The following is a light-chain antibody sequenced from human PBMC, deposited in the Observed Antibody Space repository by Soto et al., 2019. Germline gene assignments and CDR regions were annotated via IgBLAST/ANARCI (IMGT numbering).Light chain of an antibody. CDR3: QQYSTSLT. V-gene: IGKV3-20*01. CDR2: GIS. J-gene: IGKJ5*01. Sequence: EIVLTQSPGTLSLSPGERATLSCRTSQSITSRHLAWYQQRPGQAPSLLIYGISNRAAGIPDRFSASGSGTDFTLTISRLEPEDFAVYYCQQYSTSLTFGQGTRLDIK. CDR1: QSITSRH.